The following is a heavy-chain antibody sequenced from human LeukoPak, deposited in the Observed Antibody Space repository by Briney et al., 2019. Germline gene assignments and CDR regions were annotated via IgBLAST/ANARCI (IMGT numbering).Heavy chain of an antibody. D-gene: IGHD3-9*01. CDR2: INPNSGGT. CDR3: ANYDILTGYNY. Sequence: ASVKVSCKASGYTFTGYYMRWVRQAPGQGLEWMGWINPNSGGTNYAQKFQGRVTMTRDTSISTAYMELSRLRSDDTAVYYCANYDILTGYNYWGQRTLVTVSS. J-gene: IGHJ4*02. V-gene: IGHV1-2*02. CDR1: GYTFTGYY.